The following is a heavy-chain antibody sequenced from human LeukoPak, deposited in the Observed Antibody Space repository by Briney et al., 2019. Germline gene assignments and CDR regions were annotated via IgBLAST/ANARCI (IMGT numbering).Heavy chain of an antibody. D-gene: IGHD3/OR15-3a*01. CDR3: VKFPDW. CDR1: GFTFGTFA. J-gene: IGHJ4*02. CDR2: TSSIGGGT. V-gene: IGHV3-64D*09. Sequence: GGSLRPSCSASGFTFGTFAMHWVRQAPGKGLKYISTTSSIGGGTDYADSVKGRFTISRDNSKNTMFLQMSSLRAEDTAVYYCVKFPDWWGQGTLVTVSS.